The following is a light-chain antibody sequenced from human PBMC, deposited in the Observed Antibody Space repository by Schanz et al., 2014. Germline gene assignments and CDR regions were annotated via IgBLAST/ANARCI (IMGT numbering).Light chain of an antibody. V-gene: IGKV3-11*01. CDR3: QQRSNWPPT. J-gene: IGKJ5*01. CDR2: DAS. Sequence: EIVMTQSPASLSVSPGERAILSCRASQSVSSNLAWYQQKPGQAPRLLIYDASNRATGIPARFSGSGSGTDFTLTISSLEPEDFAVYYCQQRSNWPPTFGQGTRLEIK. CDR1: QSVSSN.